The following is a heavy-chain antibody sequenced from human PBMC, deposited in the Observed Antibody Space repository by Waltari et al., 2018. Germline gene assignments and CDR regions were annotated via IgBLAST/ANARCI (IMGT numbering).Heavy chain of an antibody. D-gene: IGHD4-17*01. CDR2: IHHVGIT. J-gene: IGHJ4*02. CDR3: ARDPNGDYGY. Sequence: QVQLQESGPGLVKPSETLSLTCTVSGDSVTDHYWSWIRQPPGKGLEWIGYIHHVGITNYSPSLKSRVTKSVDTTKNQFSLKLTSVTAADTAIYFCARDPNGDYGYWGQGTLVTVSS. V-gene: IGHV4-59*02. CDR1: GDSVTDHY.